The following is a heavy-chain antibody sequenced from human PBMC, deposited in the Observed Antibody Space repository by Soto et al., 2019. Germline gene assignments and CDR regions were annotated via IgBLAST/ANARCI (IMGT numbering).Heavy chain of an antibody. V-gene: IGHV3-33*01. Sequence: QVQLVESGGGVVQPGRSLRLSCAASGFTFSSYGMHWVRQAPGKGLEWVAVIWYDGSNKYYADSVKGRFTISRDNSKNTLYLQMNSLRAEDTAVYYCARGELQDDILTGYYVGDYWGQGTLVTVSS. CDR3: ARGELQDDILTGYYVGDY. J-gene: IGHJ4*02. CDR2: IWYDGSNK. D-gene: IGHD3-9*01. CDR1: GFTFSSYG.